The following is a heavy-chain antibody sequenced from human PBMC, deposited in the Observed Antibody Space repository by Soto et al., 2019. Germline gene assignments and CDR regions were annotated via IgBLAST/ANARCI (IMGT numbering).Heavy chain of an antibody. V-gene: IGHV4-28*01. CDR2: IYYSGST. D-gene: IGHD2-21*02. CDR1: GYSITSSHW. CDR3: ASPLGGDEDY. Sequence: PSETLSLTCVVSGYSITSSHWWGWIRQPPGKGLEWIGYIYYSGSTHYDPSPKSRVTMSVDTSKNQFSLKLSSVTAVDTAVYYCASPLGGDEDYWGQGTLVTVSS. J-gene: IGHJ4*02.